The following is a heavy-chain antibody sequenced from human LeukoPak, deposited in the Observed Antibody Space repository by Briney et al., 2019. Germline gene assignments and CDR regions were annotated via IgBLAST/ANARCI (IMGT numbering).Heavy chain of an antibody. D-gene: IGHD6-13*01. V-gene: IGHV1-69*01. CDR3: ARDGRAAAAPKADWFDP. Sequence: ASVKVSCKASGGTFSSYAISWVRQAPGQGLEWMGGIIPIFGTANYAQKFQGRVTITADESTSTAYMELSSLRSEDTAVYFCARDGRAAAAPKADWFDPWGQGTLVTVSS. CDR1: GGTFSSYA. J-gene: IGHJ5*02. CDR2: IIPIFGTA.